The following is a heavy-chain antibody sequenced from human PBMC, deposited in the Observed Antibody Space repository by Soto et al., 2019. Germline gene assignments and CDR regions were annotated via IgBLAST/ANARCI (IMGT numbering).Heavy chain of an antibody. J-gene: IGHJ3*02. Sequence: EVQLVETGGGLIQPGGSLRLSCAASGFTVSSNYMSWVRQAPGKGLEWVSVIYSGGSTYYADSLKGRFTISRDNSKNTLYLQMNSRRAEDTAVYYCSGLRRYSGSHGAFDIWGQGTMVTVSS. CDR2: IYSGGST. CDR1: GFTVSSNY. V-gene: IGHV3-53*02. CDR3: SGLRRYSGSHGAFDI. D-gene: IGHD1-26*01.